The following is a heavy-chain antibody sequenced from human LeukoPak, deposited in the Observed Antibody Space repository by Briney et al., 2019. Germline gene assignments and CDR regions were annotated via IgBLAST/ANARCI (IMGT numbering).Heavy chain of an antibody. CDR3: AADPIGYYGMDV. CDR2: IYSGGST. V-gene: IGHV3-53*01. J-gene: IGHJ6*02. CDR1: GFTVSSNY. Sequence: GGSLRLSCAASGFTVSSNYMSWVRQAPGKGLEWVSVIYSGGSTYYADSVKGRFTISRDNSKNTLYLQMNSLRAEDTAVYYCAADPIGYYGMDVWGQGTTVTVSS.